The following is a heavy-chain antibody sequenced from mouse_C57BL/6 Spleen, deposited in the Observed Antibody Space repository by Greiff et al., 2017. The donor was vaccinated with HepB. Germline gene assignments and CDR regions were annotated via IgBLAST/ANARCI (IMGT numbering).Heavy chain of an antibody. CDR2: ISDGGSYT. J-gene: IGHJ2*01. V-gene: IGHV5-4*01. CDR1: GFTFSSYA. CDR3: ARPYYSNYPYFDY. Sequence: VQRVESGGGLVKPGGSLKLSCAASGFTFSSYAMSWVRQTPEKRLEWVATISDGGSYTYYPDNVKGRFTSSRDNAKNNLYLQMSHLKSEDTAMYYCARPYYSNYPYFDYWGQGTTLTVSS. D-gene: IGHD2-5*01.